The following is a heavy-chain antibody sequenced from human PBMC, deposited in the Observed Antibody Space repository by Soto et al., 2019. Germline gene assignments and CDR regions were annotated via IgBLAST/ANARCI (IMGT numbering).Heavy chain of an antibody. CDR1: GYTFTSHH. CDR2: MSPFSGDS. Sequence: QVQLVQSGAEVKKPGASVKVSCKASGYTFTSHHIIWVRQTTKHGLEWMGWMSPFSGDSGSAQKFQGRITMTRDSSTSTAYTDVSCLAPEDSAVYFWAGGLCTGGTCYGLTSDIWGQGTRVTVS. J-gene: IGHJ3*02. V-gene: IGHV1-8*01. CDR3: AGGLCTGGTCYGLTSDI. D-gene: IGHD2-15*01.